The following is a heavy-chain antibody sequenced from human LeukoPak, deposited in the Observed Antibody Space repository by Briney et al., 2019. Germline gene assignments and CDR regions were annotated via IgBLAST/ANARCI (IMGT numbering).Heavy chain of an antibody. D-gene: IGHD3-10*01. CDR3: AGGTMVRGVRRGFDY. CDR2: IYYSGST. CDR1: GGSISSSSYY. J-gene: IGHJ4*02. Sequence: SETLSLTCTVSGGSISSSSYYWGWIRQPPGKGLEWIGSIYYSGSTNYNPSLKSRVTISVDTSKNQFSLQLNSVTPEDTAVYYCAGGTMVRGVRRGFDYWGQGTLVTVSS. V-gene: IGHV4-39*07.